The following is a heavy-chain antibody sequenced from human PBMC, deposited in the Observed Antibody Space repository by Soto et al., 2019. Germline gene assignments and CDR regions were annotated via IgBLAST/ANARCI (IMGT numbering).Heavy chain of an antibody. J-gene: IGHJ5*02. D-gene: IGHD6-13*01. V-gene: IGHV1-69*01. Sequence: QVQLVQSGAEVKKPGSSVKVSCKASGGTFSSYAISWVRQAPGQGLEWTGGIIPIFGTANYAQKFQVRVTITADESTSTAYRELSSLRSEDTAVYYCAIRGTADYSSSWGNWFAPWGQGTLVTVSS. CDR1: GGTFSSYA. CDR3: AIRGTADYSSSWGNWFAP. CDR2: IIPIFGTA.